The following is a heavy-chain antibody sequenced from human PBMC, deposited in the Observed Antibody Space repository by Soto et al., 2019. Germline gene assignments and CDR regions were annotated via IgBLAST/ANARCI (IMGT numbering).Heavy chain of an antibody. D-gene: IGHD2-21*02. V-gene: IGHV5-10-1*01. CDR3: ASPPMTSTSFYYAMDV. CDR1: GHMFTTYW. J-gene: IGHJ6*02. Sequence: ESLKISCXTSGHMFTTYWISGVRQMPGKGLEYMGKINPTDSETNYSPSVEGHVTFSVDRSTSTAYVRWNSLKPSDTAMYYCASPPMTSTSFYYAMDVCGQGTTVTVSS. CDR2: INPTDSET.